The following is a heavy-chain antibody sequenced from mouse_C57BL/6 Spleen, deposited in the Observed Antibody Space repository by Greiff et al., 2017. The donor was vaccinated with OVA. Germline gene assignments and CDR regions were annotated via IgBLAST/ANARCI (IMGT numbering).Heavy chain of an antibody. CDR2: IYPGDGDT. CDR3: AREHYGSRSLDY. CDR1: GYAFSSYW. D-gene: IGHD1-1*01. J-gene: IGHJ2*01. Sequence: VKVVESGAELVKPGASVKISCKASGYAFSSYWMNWVKQRPGKGLEWIGQIYPGDGDTNYNGKFKGKATLTADKSSSTAYMQLSSLTSEDSAVYFCAREHYGSRSLDYWGQGTTLTVSS. V-gene: IGHV1-80*01.